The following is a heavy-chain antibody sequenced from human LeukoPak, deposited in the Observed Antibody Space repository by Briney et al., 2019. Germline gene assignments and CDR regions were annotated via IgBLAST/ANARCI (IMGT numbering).Heavy chain of an antibody. CDR1: VFTFSSYS. CDR2: ISSSISTI. CDR3: ARESDIVATGFDY. V-gene: IGHV3-48*01. Sequence: GGSLRLSCAASVFTFSSYSMNWVRQAPGKGVEWVSYISSSISTIYYADSVKGRFTIARDNAKNSLYLQMNSLRAEDTAVYSCARESDIVATGFDYWGQGTLVTVSS. J-gene: IGHJ4*02. D-gene: IGHD5-12*01.